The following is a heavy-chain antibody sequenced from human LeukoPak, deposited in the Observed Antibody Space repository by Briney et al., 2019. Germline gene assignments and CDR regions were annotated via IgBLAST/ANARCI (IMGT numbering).Heavy chain of an antibody. CDR3: ARHVRTNYYGSGSYYGHYYYMDV. J-gene: IGHJ6*03. Sequence: PSETLSLTCTVSGYSMSSGYYWGWIRQPPGKGLEWIGSIYYGGSTSYNPSLKSRVTISVDTSKNQFSLKLSSVTAADTAVYYCARHVRTNYYGSGSYYGHYYYMDVWGKGTTVTVSS. CDR1: GYSMSSGYY. D-gene: IGHD3-10*01. CDR2: IYYGGST. V-gene: IGHV4-38-2*02.